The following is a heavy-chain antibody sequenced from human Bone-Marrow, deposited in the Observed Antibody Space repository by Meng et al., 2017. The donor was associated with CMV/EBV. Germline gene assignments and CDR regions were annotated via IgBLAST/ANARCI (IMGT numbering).Heavy chain of an antibody. CDR2: IRYDGSNK. D-gene: IGHD2-2*01. Sequence: GESLKISCAASGFTFSSYAMHWVRQAPGKGLEWVAFIRYDGSNKYYADSVKGRFTISRDNSKNTLYLQMNSLRGEDTAVYYCAKDMHCSSTSCYGMDVWGQGTMVTVSS. CDR1: GFTFSSYA. J-gene: IGHJ6*02. V-gene: IGHV3-30*02. CDR3: AKDMHCSSTSCYGMDV.